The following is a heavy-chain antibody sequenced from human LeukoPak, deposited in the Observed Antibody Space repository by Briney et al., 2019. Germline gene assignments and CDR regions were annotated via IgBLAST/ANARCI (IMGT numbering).Heavy chain of an antibody. CDR2: INPSGGST. CDR1: GGTFSSYA. Sequence: GASVKVSCKASGGTFSSYAISWVRQAPGQGLEWMGIINPSGGSTSYAQKFQGRVTMTRDMSTSTVYMELSSLRSEDTAVYYCARGRGYDSPFDYWGQGTLVTVSS. J-gene: IGHJ4*02. V-gene: IGHV1-46*01. D-gene: IGHD5-12*01. CDR3: ARGRGYDSPFDY.